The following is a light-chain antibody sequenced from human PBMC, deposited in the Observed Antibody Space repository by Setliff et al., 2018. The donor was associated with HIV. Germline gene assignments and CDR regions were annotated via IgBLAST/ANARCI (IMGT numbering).Light chain of an antibody. Sequence: QSVLTQPASVSGSPGQSITISCTGTSSDVGGYNYVSWYQQHPGNAPRVLIYEVSDRPSGVSNRFSGSKSGNTASLTISGLRAEDEADYYCTSYTTTSTVIFGGGTKSPS. CDR2: EVS. J-gene: IGLJ2*01. CDR1: SSDVGGYNY. V-gene: IGLV2-14*03. CDR3: TSYTTTSTVI.